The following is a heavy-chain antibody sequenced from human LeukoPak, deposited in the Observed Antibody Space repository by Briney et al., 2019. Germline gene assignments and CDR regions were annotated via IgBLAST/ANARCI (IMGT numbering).Heavy chain of an antibody. V-gene: IGHV1-2*02. Sequence: ASVKVSCKASGYTFTGYYMHWVRQAPGQGLEWMGWINPNSGGTNYAQKFQGRVTMTRDTSISTAYMELSRLRSDDTAVYYCARGGLGGDTAMAVYYYYMDVWGKGTTVTISS. CDR2: INPNSGGT. D-gene: IGHD5-18*01. CDR1: GYTFTGYY. CDR3: ARGGLGGDTAMAVYYYYMDV. J-gene: IGHJ6*03.